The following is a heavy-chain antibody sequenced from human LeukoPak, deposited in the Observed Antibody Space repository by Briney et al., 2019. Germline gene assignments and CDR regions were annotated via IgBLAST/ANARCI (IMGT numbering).Heavy chain of an antibody. D-gene: IGHD5-24*01. Sequence: GASVKVSCKASGYTFTGYYMHWVRQAPGQGLDWMGWINPNSGGTKYAQNFQGRVTLTTDTSINTAYMELSSLRSDDTAVYYCAREGRNGCNEGYFDYWGQGTLVTVSS. CDR3: AREGRNGCNEGYFDY. J-gene: IGHJ4*02. CDR2: INPNSGGT. CDR1: GYTFTGYY. V-gene: IGHV1-2*02.